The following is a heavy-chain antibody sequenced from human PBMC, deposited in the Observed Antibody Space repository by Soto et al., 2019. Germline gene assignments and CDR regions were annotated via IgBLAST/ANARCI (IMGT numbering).Heavy chain of an antibody. CDR2: IYWDDDK. V-gene: IGHV2-5*02. CDR1: GFSLSTSGVG. CDR3: AHRGYSSSWSTTNWFDP. Sequence: QITLKESGPTLVKPTQTLTLTCTFSGFSLSTSGVGVGWIRQPPGKALEWLALIYWDDDKRYSPSLKSRLTITQDTSKNQVVRTMTNMDPVDTATYYCAHRGYSSSWSTTNWFDPWGQGTLVTVSS. J-gene: IGHJ5*02. D-gene: IGHD6-13*01.